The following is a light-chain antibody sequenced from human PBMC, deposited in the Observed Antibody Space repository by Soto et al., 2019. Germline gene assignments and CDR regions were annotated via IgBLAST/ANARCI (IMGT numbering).Light chain of an antibody. Sequence: QSVLTQPRAVSVSPGQSVTISCTGTGSEGGGYSYVSWFQQHPGQAPKLMIYDVSKRPSGVPDRFSGSKSGNTAFLTISGLQAEDEADYYCCSFAGSYTLYXFGTGT. CDR1: GSEGGGYSY. V-gene: IGLV2-11*01. CDR3: CSFAGSYTLYX. CDR2: DVS. J-gene: IGLJ1*01.